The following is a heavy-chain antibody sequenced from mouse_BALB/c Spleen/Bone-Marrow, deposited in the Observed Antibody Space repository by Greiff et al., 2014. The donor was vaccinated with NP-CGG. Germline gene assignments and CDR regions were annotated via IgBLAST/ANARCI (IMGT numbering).Heavy chain of an antibody. J-gene: IGHJ4*01. CDR1: GYTFTNYW. V-gene: IGHV1S41*01. Sequence: DLVKPGASVKLSCKASGYTFTNYWINWIKQRPGQGLEWIGRIAPGSGSTYYNEMLKGKATLTVDTSSSTAYIQLSSLSSESSAVYFCARGIYYGNYVYAMDYWGQGTSVTVSS. D-gene: IGHD2-1*01. CDR2: IAPGSGST. CDR3: ARGIYYGNYVYAMDY.